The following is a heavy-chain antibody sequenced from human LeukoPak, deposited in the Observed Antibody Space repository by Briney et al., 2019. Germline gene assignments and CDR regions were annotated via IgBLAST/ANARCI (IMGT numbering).Heavy chain of an antibody. J-gene: IGHJ4*02. Sequence: PGGSPRLSCAASGFTFSDHHMDWVRQAPGKGLEWVAVIWYDGSNKYYADSVKGRFTISRDNSKNTLYLQMNSLRAEDTAVYYCAEEDHDSSSWPFDYWGQGTLVTVSS. CDR3: AEEDHDSSSWPFDY. CDR1: GFTFSDHH. V-gene: IGHV3-33*06. CDR2: IWYDGSNK. D-gene: IGHD6-13*01.